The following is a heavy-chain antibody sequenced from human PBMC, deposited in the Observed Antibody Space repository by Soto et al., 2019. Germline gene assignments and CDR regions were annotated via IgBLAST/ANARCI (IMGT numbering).Heavy chain of an antibody. V-gene: IGHV1-69*12. J-gene: IGHJ4*02. CDR1: GGTFSSYA. D-gene: IGHD5-12*01. Sequence: QVQLVQSGAEVKKPGSSVKVSCKASGGTFSSYAISWVRQAPGQGLEWMGGIIPIFGTANYAQKFQGRVTITADESTSTAYMELSSLRSEDTAAYYCASSGEMATIRTALSHWGQGTLVTVSS. CDR3: ASSGEMATIRTALSH. CDR2: IIPIFGTA.